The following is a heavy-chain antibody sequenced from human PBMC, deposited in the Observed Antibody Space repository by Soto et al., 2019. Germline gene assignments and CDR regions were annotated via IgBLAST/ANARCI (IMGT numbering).Heavy chain of an antibody. D-gene: IGHD3-10*01. CDR3: ARDFEGGFGELLPQFDY. CDR2: IWYDGSNK. CDR1: GFTFSSYG. V-gene: IGHV3-33*01. Sequence: QVQLVESGGGVVQPGRSLRLSCAASGFTFSSYGMHWVRQAPGKGLERVAVIWYDGSNKYYADSVKGRFTISRDNSKNTLYLQMNSLRAEDTAVYYGARDFEGGFGELLPQFDYWGQGTLVTVSS. J-gene: IGHJ4*02.